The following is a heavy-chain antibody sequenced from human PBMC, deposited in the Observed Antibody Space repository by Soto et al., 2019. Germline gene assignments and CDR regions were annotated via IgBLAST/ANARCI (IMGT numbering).Heavy chain of an antibody. V-gene: IGHV3-30-3*01. CDR1: GFTFSSYA. D-gene: IGHD2-21*02. CDR2: ISYDGSNK. J-gene: IGHJ5*02. Sequence: GGSLRLSCAASGFTFSSYAMHWVRQAPGKGLEWGAVISYDGSNKYYADSVKGRFTISRDNSKNTLYLQMSSLRAEDTAVYYCARPNCGGDCYSRSWFGPWGQGTLVTVSS. CDR3: ARPNCGGDCYSRSWFGP.